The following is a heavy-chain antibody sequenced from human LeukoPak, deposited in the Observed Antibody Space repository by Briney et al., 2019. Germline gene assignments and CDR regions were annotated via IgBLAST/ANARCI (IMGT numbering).Heavy chain of an antibody. Sequence: GGSLRLSCAASGVTFSSYWMSWVRQAPGKGLEWVANIKQDGSEKYYVDSVKGRFTISRDNAKNSLYLQMNSLRAEDTAVYYCARLERRGAFHFDYWGQGTLVTVSS. CDR3: ARLERRGAFHFDY. D-gene: IGHD1-1*01. CDR1: GVTFSSYW. J-gene: IGHJ4*02. V-gene: IGHV3-7*01. CDR2: IKQDGSEK.